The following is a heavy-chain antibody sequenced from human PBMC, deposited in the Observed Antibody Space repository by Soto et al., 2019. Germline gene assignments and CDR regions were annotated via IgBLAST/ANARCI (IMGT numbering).Heavy chain of an antibody. CDR1: GYTFTGYY. Sequence: ASVKVSCKASGYTFTGYYMHWVRQAPGQGLEWMGWINPNSGGTNYAQKFQGWVTMTRDTSISTAYMELSRLRSDDTAVYYCAREGDDILTGYYYGMDVWGQGTTVTV. J-gene: IGHJ6*02. D-gene: IGHD3-9*01. CDR3: AREGDDILTGYYYGMDV. V-gene: IGHV1-2*04. CDR2: INPNSGGT.